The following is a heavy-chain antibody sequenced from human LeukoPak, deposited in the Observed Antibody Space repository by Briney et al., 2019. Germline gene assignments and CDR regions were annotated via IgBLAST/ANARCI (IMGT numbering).Heavy chain of an antibody. J-gene: IGHJ4*02. D-gene: IGHD2-8*02. Sequence: TGGSLRLSCVASGFTFSSYEMNWVRQAPGKGLEWVSYISSSGSTIYYADSVKGRFTISRDNAKNSMYLQMSSLRAEDTAVYYCARVLGTGGYFYPDFWGQGTLVTVSS. CDR1: GFTFSSYE. V-gene: IGHV3-48*03. CDR3: ARVLGTGGYFYPDF. CDR2: ISSSGSTI.